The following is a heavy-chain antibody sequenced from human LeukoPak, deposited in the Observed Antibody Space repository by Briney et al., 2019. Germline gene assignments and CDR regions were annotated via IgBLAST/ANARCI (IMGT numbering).Heavy chain of an antibody. CDR2: ISGSGGST. D-gene: IGHD5-18*01. V-gene: IGHV3-23*01. J-gene: IGHJ4*02. Sequence: GGSLRLSCAASGFTFSSYAMSWVRQAPGKGLEWVSAISGSGGSTYYADSVKGRFTISRDNSKNTLYLQMNSLRAEDTAVYYCAIDLWALRYSYGDDFDYWGQGTLVTVSS. CDR1: GFTFSSYA. CDR3: AIDLWALRYSYGDDFDY.